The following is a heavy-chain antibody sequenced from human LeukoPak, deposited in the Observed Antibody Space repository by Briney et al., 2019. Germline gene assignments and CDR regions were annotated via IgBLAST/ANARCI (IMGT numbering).Heavy chain of an antibody. J-gene: IGHJ3*02. Sequence: PGGSLRLSCAASGFTFSSYSMNWVRQAPGKGLEWVSAISGSGGSTYYADSVKGRFTISRDNSKNTLYLQMNSLRAEDTAVYYCAKTPIVRRRGLLNDAFDIWGQGTMVTVSS. D-gene: IGHD3-16*02. V-gene: IGHV3-23*01. CDR2: ISGSGGST. CDR3: AKTPIVRRRGLLNDAFDI. CDR1: GFTFSSYS.